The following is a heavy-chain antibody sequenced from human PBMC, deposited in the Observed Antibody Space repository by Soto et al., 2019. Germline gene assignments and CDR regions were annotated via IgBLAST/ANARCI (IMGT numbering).Heavy chain of an antibody. CDR2: ISYDGSNK. CDR1: GFTFSSYA. D-gene: IGHD3-3*01. V-gene: IGHV3-30-3*01. J-gene: IGHJ6*02. CDR3: AGSGYYRDPSVYYYGMDV. Sequence: GGSLRLSCAASGFTFSSYAMHWVRQAPGKGLEWVAVISYDGSNKYYADSVKGRFTISRDNSKNTLYLQMNSLRAEDTAVYYCAGSGYYRDPSVYYYGMDVWGQGTTVTVSS.